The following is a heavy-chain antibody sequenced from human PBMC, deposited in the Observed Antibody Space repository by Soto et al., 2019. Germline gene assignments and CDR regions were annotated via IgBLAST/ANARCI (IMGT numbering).Heavy chain of an antibody. CDR1: GFTFNNYV. D-gene: IGHD6-13*01. J-gene: IGHJ3*01. V-gene: IGHV3-30*18. CDR3: AKDQGIAASHGID. Sequence: QVQLVESGGGVVQPGTSLRLSCAASGFTFNNYVMHWVRQAPGTGLEWVAAISNDGSDKYYADSVKGRLTISRDNSKNTLYLQIDSLRAEDTAVYYCAKDQGIAASHGIDWGQGTMVTVSS. CDR2: ISNDGSDK.